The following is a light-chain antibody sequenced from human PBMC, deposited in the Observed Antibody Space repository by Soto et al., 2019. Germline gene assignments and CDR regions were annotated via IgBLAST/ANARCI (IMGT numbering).Light chain of an antibody. J-gene: IGLJ2*01. Sequence: QSVLTQPHSASGTPGQRVTISCSGNSSNIGRNSVTWYQQLPGTAPKLLIYSNNLRPSGVPDRFSGSKSGTSASLAISGLQSDHEADYHCASWDDSLNGVVFGGGTKLTVL. CDR3: ASWDDSLNGVV. CDR2: SNN. CDR1: SSNIGRNS. V-gene: IGLV1-44*01.